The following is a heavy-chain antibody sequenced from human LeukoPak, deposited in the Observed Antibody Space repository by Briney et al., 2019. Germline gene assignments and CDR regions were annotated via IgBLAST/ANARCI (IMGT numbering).Heavy chain of an antibody. J-gene: IGHJ4*02. CDR3: ARDHLQLRGYFDY. CDR1: GFXVGSNY. CDR2: IYSGGST. Sequence: GGSLRLSCAASGFXVGSNYISWVRQAPGKGLEWVSVIYSGGSTYYADSVKGRFTISRDNSKNTLYLQMNSLRAEDTAVYYCARDHLQLRGYFDYWGQGTLVTVSS. V-gene: IGHV3-53*01. D-gene: IGHD1-1*01.